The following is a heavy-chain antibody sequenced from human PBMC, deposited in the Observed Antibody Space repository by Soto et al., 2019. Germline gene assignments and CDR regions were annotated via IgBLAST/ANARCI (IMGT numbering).Heavy chain of an antibody. CDR3: ARPSALCGGDCYSFDY. D-gene: IGHD2-21*02. CDR1: GYTFTSYG. Sequence: QVQLVQSGAEVKKPGASVKVSCKASGYTFTSYGISWVRQAPGQGIEWMGWISAYNGNTNYAQKLQGRVTMTTDTSTSTAYMELRSLISDDTAVYYCARPSALCGGDCYSFDYWGQGTLVTVSS. V-gene: IGHV1-18*01. CDR2: ISAYNGNT. J-gene: IGHJ4*02.